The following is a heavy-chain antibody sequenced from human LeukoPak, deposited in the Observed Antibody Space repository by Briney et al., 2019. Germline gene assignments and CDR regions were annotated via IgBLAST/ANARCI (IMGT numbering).Heavy chain of an antibody. CDR1: GGSISSGGYS. D-gene: IGHD1-20*01. CDR2: IYHSGST. V-gene: IGHV4-30-2*01. J-gene: IGHJ3*02. Sequence: PSETLSLTCAVSGGSISSGGYSWSWIRQPPGKGLEWIGYIYHSGSTYYNPSLKSRVTISVDRSKNQFSLKLSSVTAADTAVYYCVRITGTTDGGDDAFDIWGQGTMVTVSS. CDR3: VRITGTTDGGDDAFDI.